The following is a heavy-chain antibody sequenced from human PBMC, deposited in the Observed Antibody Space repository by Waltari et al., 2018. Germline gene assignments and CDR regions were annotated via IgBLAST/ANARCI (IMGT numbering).Heavy chain of an antibody. Sequence: QLHLQESGPGLVKPSETLSLPCSVSGGSVTSNRHDWAWIRPPPGKGLEWTATVSYSGATYNNPSLKSRVTISVDTSKNQFSLKLSSVTAADTALYYCATYIGASIGTAAFDVWGQGTMVTVSS. V-gene: IGHV4-39*01. CDR2: VSYSGAT. D-gene: IGHD3-16*01. CDR3: ATYIGASIGTAAFDV. CDR1: GGSVTSNRHD. J-gene: IGHJ3*01.